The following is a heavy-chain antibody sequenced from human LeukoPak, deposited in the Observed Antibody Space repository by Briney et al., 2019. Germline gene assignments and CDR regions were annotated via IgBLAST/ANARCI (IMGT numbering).Heavy chain of an antibody. D-gene: IGHD3-22*01. V-gene: IGHV3-48*03. Sequence: GGSLRLSCAASGFTFSSYEMNWVRQAPGKGLEWASYISGRGSTIYYADSVKGRFTISRDNSKNTLDLQMNSLRAEDTAVYYCAKDANQYYLDSSGYGDYWGQGILVTVSS. CDR3: AKDANQYYLDSSGYGDY. CDR1: GFTFSSYE. CDR2: ISGRGSTI. J-gene: IGHJ4*02.